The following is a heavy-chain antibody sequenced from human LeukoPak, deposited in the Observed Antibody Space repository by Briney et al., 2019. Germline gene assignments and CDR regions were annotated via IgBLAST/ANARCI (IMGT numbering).Heavy chain of an antibody. J-gene: IGHJ6*03. V-gene: IGHV3-11*01. CDR3: ARGYYYCSSTSCYTAFYYYMDV. CDR1: GGSISTHY. D-gene: IGHD2-2*02. CDR2: ISSSGSTI. Sequence: LSLTCTVSGGSISTHYWTWIRQAPGKGLEWVSYISSSGSTIYYADSVKGRFTISRDNAKNSLYLQMNSLRAEDTAVYYCARGYYYCSSTSCYTAFYYYMDVWGKGTTVTVSS.